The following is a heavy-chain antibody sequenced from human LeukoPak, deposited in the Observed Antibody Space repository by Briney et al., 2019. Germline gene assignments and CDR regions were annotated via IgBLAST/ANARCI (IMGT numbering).Heavy chain of an antibody. D-gene: IGHD3-10*01. CDR2: INPNCGGT. CDR3: ARGRGITMVRGVVDY. Sequence: ASVRVSCKASGYTFTGYYMHWVRQAPGQGLEWMGWINPNCGGTNCAQKFQGRVTMTRDTSISTAYMELSRLRSDDTAVYYCARGRGITMVRGVVDYWGQGTLVTVSS. J-gene: IGHJ4*02. CDR1: GYTFTGYY. V-gene: IGHV1-2*02.